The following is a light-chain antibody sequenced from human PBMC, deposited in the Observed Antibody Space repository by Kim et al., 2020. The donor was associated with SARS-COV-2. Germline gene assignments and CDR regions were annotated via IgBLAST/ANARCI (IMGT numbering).Light chain of an antibody. J-gene: IGKJ5*01. CDR2: DAS. Sequence: PGERATRSCRASQSVSSYVAWYRQKPGQAPRLLIYDASNRATGIPARFSGSGSGTDFTLTISSLEPEDFAVYYCQQRSNWPSITFGQGTRLEIK. CDR3: QQRSNWPSIT. V-gene: IGKV3-11*01. CDR1: QSVSSY.